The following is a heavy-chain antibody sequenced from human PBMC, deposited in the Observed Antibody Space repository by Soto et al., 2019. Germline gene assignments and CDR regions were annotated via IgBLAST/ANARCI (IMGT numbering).Heavy chain of an antibody. J-gene: IGHJ6*02. CDR1: RFTFSSYS. D-gene: IGHD3-3*01. CDR3: AREARGFWSGYAHYYYYYGMDV. CDR2: ISSSSSYI. V-gene: IGHV3-21*01. Sequence: GGSLRLSCAASRFTFSSYSMNWFRQAPGKGLEWVSSISSSSSYIYYADSVKGQFTISRDNAKNSLYLQMNSLRAEDTAVYYCAREARGFWSGYAHYYYYYGMDVWGQGTTVTVSS.